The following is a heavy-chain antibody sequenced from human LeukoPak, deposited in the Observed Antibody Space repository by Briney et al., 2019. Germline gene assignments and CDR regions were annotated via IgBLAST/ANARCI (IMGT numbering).Heavy chain of an antibody. D-gene: IGHD2-2*01. Sequence: GGSRRLSCAASGFTVSSNYMSWVRQAPGKGLEWVSAISGSGGSTYYADSVKGRFTISRDNSKNTLYLQMNSLRAEDTAVYYCARELMTDIVVVPAARAGYMDVWGKGTTVTVSS. V-gene: IGHV3-23*01. CDR3: ARELMTDIVVVPAARAGYMDV. CDR2: ISGSGGST. CDR1: GFTVSSNY. J-gene: IGHJ6*03.